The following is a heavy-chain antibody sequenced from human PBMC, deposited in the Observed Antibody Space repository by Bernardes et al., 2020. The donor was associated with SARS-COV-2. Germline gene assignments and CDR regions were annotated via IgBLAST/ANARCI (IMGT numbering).Heavy chain of an antibody. V-gene: IGHV3-30*04. CDR1: EFSFSNSA. D-gene: IGHD3-10*01. CDR3: AKDAGKCYFFFMDV. J-gene: IGHJ6*02. Sequence: SLRLSCVASEFSFSNSAMHWVRQVPGKGLEWVALISFDGNDKDYAESVRDRFTISRDNSRNTVYLQINSLRAEDSAVYYCAKDAGKCYFFFMDVWGRGATVT. CDR2: ISFDGNDK.